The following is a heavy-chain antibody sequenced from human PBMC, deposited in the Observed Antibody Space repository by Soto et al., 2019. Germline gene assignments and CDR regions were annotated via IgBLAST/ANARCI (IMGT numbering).Heavy chain of an antibody. V-gene: IGHV4-34*01. J-gene: IGHJ4*02. CDR2: INHSGST. CDR3: ARGATVTTTPAVDY. Sequence: PCETLCLTCAVYGGSFSGYYWSWIRQPPGKGLEWIGDINHSGSTNYNPSLKSRVTIAEDTSKNQLSLKLSTVTAADTAVYYCARGATVTTTPAVDYWGQGTLVTVSS. CDR1: GGSFSGYY. D-gene: IGHD4-17*01.